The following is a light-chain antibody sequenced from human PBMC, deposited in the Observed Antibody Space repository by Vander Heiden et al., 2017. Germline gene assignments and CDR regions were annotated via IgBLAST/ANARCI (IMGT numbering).Light chain of an antibody. V-gene: IGKV3-20*01. CDR3: QQYGSSPET. CDR2: GAS. J-gene: IGKJ1*01. CDR1: QSVSSSY. Sequence: GTLSLSPGERATLSCRASQSVSSSYLAWYQQKPGQAPRLLIYGASSRATDIPDRFSGSGSGTDFTLTISRLEPEDFAVYYCQQYGSSPETFGQGTKVEIK.